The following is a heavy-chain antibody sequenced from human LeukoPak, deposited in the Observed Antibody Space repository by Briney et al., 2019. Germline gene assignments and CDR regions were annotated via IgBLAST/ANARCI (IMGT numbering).Heavy chain of an antibody. Sequence: ASVKVSCKSSGYTFIGYYMHWVRHAPGQGLEWMGWINPKSGGTNYAQKFQGRVNMTRDTSISTAYMELSRLKSDDTAVYFCAREGGLTGYYDIFDIWGQGTMVIVSS. J-gene: IGHJ3*02. CDR1: GYTFIGYY. V-gene: IGHV1-2*02. CDR2: INPKSGGT. CDR3: AREGGLTGYYDIFDI. D-gene: IGHD3-9*01.